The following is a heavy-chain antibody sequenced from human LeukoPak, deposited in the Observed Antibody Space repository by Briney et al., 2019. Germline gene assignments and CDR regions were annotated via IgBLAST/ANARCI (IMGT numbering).Heavy chain of an antibody. V-gene: IGHV4-59*11. CDR2: IYYSGNT. CDR1: GGPISGHY. CDR3: AKVNGGHAFDI. D-gene: IGHD2-8*01. Sequence: SETLSLTCTVSGGPISGHYWRWLRQPPGEGGEGLGYIYYSGNTYYNPPLHSRVTISVDTTKNHLSLKLTSVTAADTAVYYCAKVNGGHAFDIWGQGKMVTVSS. J-gene: IGHJ3*02.